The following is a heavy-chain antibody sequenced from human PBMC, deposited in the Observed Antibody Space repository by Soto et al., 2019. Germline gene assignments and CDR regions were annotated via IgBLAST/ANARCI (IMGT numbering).Heavy chain of an antibody. J-gene: IGHJ4*02. CDR3: AKNYFFDS. CDR2: IGVSSDA. CDR1: GFTFGSYA. Sequence: GSLRLSCAASGFTFGSYAMSWARQAPGKGLEWVSSIGVSSDAYYADSVTGRFTISRDNSRNTLYLQMNSLRAEDTAVYYCAKNYFFDSWGQGTLVTVS. V-gene: IGHV3-23*01.